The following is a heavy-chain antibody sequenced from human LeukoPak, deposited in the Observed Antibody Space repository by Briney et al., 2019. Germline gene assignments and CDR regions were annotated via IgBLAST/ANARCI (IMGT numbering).Heavy chain of an antibody. Sequence: SVKISCKASGGTFSSYTISWVRQAPGQGLEWMGMIIPILGIANYAQKFQGRVTITADKSTSTAYMELSSLRSEDTAVYYCARKGLDYYYYMDVWGKGTTVTVSS. J-gene: IGHJ6*03. CDR1: GGTFSSYT. V-gene: IGHV1-69*02. CDR3: ARKGLDYYYYMDV. CDR2: IIPILGIA.